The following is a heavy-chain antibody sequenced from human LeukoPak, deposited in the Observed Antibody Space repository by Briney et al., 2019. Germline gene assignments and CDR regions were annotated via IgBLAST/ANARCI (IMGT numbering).Heavy chain of an antibody. J-gene: IGHJ4*02. CDR2: ISITSKTI. D-gene: IGHD3-10*01. V-gene: IGHV3-48*02. Sequence: GGSLRLSCTGSGFTFSSNDMSWVRQPPGKGLEWVSYISITSKTIKYADSVKGRFTISRDNAKNSLYLQMNSLRDEDTAVYYCATTYYYGSGSYVSPDYWGQGTLVTVSS. CDR3: ATTYYYGSGSYVSPDY. CDR1: GFTFSSND.